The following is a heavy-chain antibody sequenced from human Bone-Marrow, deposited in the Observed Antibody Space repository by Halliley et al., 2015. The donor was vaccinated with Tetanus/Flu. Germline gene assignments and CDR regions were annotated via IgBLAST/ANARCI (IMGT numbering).Heavy chain of an antibody. V-gene: IGHV3-33*01. J-gene: IGHJ4*02. CDR2: IWYDEGDK. CDR3: ARDPSGPPDY. D-gene: IGHD3-10*01. Sequence: EGGALIWYDEGDKLYADAVKGRFTISRDNSENTLYLQMNSLKVEDTGVYYCARDPSGPPDYWGQGTLVTVSS.